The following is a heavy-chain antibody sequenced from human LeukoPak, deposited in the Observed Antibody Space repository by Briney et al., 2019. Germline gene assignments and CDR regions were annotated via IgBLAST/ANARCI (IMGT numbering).Heavy chain of an antibody. J-gene: IGHJ3*02. D-gene: IGHD3-22*01. CDR3: ARAPNYYYDSSGYSDDAFDI. Sequence: GGSLRLSCAASGFTFSGSAMHWVRQASGKGLEWVSYISSSGSTIYYADSVKGRFTISRDNAKNSLYLQMNSLRAEDTAVYYCARAPNYYYDSSGYSDDAFDIWGQGTMVTVSS. V-gene: IGHV3-48*03. CDR2: ISSSGSTI. CDR1: GFTFSGSA.